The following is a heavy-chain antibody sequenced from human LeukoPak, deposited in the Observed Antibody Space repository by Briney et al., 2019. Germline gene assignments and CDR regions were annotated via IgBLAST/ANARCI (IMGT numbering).Heavy chain of an antibody. J-gene: IGHJ4*02. D-gene: IGHD3-16*02. Sequence: SETLSLTCTVSGGSISTSSYYWGWIRQPPGKGLEWIGEINHSGSTNYSPSLKSRVTLSVDTSKNQFSLRLSSVTAADTAVYYCARRTFGGVIAYWGQGTLVTVSS. CDR2: INHSGST. CDR3: ARRTFGGVIAY. CDR1: GGSISTSSYY. V-gene: IGHV4-39*07.